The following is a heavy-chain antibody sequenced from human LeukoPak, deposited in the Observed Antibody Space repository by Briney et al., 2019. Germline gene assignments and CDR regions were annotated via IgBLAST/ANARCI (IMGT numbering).Heavy chain of an antibody. D-gene: IGHD3-3*01. CDR2: MNPNSGNT. Sequence: ASVKVSCKASGYTFTSYDINWVRQATGQGLEWMGWMNPNSGNTGYAQKFQGRVTMTRNTSISTAYMELSSLRSEDTAVYYCARAFWSGYLYYYYYGMDVWGQGTTVTVSS. CDR3: ARAFWSGYLYYYYYGMDV. J-gene: IGHJ6*02. V-gene: IGHV1-8*01. CDR1: GYTFTSYD.